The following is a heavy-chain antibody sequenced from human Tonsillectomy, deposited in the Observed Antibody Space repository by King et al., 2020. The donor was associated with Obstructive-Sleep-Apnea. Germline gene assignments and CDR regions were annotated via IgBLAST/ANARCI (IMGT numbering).Heavy chain of an antibody. Sequence: QLVQSGAEVKKPGSSVKVSCKASGGTFSSYAISWVRQAPGQGLEWMGGIIPILGIANYAQKFQGRVTITADKSTSTAYMELSSLRSEDTAVYYCARDPIRLEWESYYYYGMDVWGQGTTVTVSS. CDR1: GGTFSSYA. CDR3: ARDPIRLEWESYYYYGMDV. V-gene: IGHV1-69*04. CDR2: IIPILGIA. J-gene: IGHJ6*02. D-gene: IGHD3-3*01.